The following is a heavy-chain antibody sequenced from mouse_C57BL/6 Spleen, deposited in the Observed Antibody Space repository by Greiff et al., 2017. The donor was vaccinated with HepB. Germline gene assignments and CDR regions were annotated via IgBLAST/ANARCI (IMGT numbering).Heavy chain of an antibody. J-gene: IGHJ4*01. Sequence: QVQLQQPGAELVKPGASVKLSCKASGYTFTSYWMPWVKQRPGQGLEWIGMIHPNSGSTNYNEKFKSKSTLTVDKSSSTAYMQRSSLTSEDSAVYDCARPSGYLYARDDWGQGTSVTVSS. D-gene: IGHD3-2*02. CDR2: IHPNSGST. CDR3: ARPSGYLYARDD. V-gene: IGHV1-64*01. CDR1: GYTFTSYW.